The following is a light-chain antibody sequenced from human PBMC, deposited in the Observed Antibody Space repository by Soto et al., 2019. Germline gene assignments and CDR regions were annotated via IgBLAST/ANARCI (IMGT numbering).Light chain of an antibody. CDR1: QSVSSN. V-gene: IGKV3-15*01. J-gene: IGKJ1*01. Sequence: MTQSPSSLSVSPGERATLSCRASQSVSSNLAWYQQKPGQAPRLLIYGASTRATGIPARFSGSGSGTEFTLTISSLQSEDFAVYYCQQYNNWPRRTFGQGTKVEIK. CDR2: GAS. CDR3: QQYNNWPRRT.